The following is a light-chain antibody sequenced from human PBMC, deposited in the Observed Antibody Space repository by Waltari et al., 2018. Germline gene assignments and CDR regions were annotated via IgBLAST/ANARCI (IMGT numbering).Light chain of an antibody. CDR3: QKYGTLPAT. V-gene: IGKV3-20*01. J-gene: IGKJ1*01. CDR1: QSVSRY. Sequence: EVVLTQSPRALSSPPGERATLSCRASQSVSRYLAWYQQKPGQAPRLLIYEASSRATDIPDRFIGSGSGTDFSLTISSLEPEDFAVYYCQKYGTLPATFGQGTKVEIK. CDR2: EAS.